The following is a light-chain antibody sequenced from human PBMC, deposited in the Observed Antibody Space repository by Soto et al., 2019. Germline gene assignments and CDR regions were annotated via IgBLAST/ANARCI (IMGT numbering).Light chain of an antibody. V-gene: IGKV1-39*01. CDR2: GAS. J-gene: IGKJ3*01. CDR3: LQTYTTLFT. Sequence: DIQMTQYPSSLSASVGDRVTITCRASQSVITYLNWYQQKPGRAPKLLLFGASSLQSRVQSMFSGSGSGTDFTLTISSLQPEDFATYYCLQTYTTLFTFVPGTKVDIK. CDR1: QSVITY.